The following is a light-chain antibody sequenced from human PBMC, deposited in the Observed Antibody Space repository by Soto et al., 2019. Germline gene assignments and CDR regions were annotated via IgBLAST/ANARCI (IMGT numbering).Light chain of an antibody. CDR3: LQDYNYPRT. V-gene: IGKV1-6*01. CDR2: GAT. J-gene: IGKJ1*01. CDR1: QDIRTE. Sequence: ALQMTQSPSSLSASVGDRVTITCRASQDIRTELGWYQQKPGKAPKLLIYGATTLQSGVPSRFSGSGSGTDFTITNSGLQPEDFATYYCLQDYNYPRTFGQGTKVEVK.